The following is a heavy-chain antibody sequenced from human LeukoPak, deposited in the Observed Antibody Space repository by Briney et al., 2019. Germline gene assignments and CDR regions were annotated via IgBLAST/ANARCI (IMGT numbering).Heavy chain of an antibody. J-gene: IGHJ4*02. Sequence: PETLSLTCTVSGGSISRSYWSWIRQPPGKGLEWIGSIYHSGSTYYNPSLKSRVTISVDTSKNQFSLKLSSVTAADTAVYYCARGPPSGDYYFDYWGQGTLVTVSS. D-gene: IGHD3-10*01. CDR1: GGSISRSY. V-gene: IGHV4-38-2*02. CDR2: IYHSGST. CDR3: ARGPPSGDYYFDY.